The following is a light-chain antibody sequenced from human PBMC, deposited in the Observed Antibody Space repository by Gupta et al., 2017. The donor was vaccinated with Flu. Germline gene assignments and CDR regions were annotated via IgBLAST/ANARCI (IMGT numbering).Light chain of an antibody. CDR2: EVS. J-gene: IGLJ3*02. CDR3: GSYTSSNTWV. CDR1: SSDVGGYNY. Sequence: QSALTQPASVSGSLGQSITISCTGTSSDVGGYNYVSWYQQHPGKAPKLMIYEVSNRPSGVSNRFSGSKSGNTASLTISGLQAEDEADYYCGSYTSSNTWVFGGGTKLTVL. V-gene: IGLV2-14*01.